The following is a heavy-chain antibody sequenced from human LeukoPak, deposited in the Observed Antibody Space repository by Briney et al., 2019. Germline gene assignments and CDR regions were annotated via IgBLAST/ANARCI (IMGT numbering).Heavy chain of an antibody. V-gene: IGHV4-39*01. CDR1: GGSISSSSYY. CDR2: IYYSGST. D-gene: IGHD1-26*01. J-gene: IGHJ4*02. CDR3: ASSTSGSYYRGGYYFDY. Sequence: PSETLSLTCTVSGGSISSSSYYWGWLRQPPGKGLEWIGSIYYSGSTYYNPSLKSRVTISVDTSKNQFSLKLSSVPAADTAVYYCASSTSGSYYRGGYYFDYWGQGTLVTVSS.